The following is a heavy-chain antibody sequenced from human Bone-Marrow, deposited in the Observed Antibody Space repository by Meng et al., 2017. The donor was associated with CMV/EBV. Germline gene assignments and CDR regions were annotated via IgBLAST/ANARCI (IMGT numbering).Heavy chain of an antibody. J-gene: IGHJ4*02. CDR3: ARGRGIVGTIVQYYFDY. V-gene: IGHV3-21*01. CDR1: GFTFSSYA. CDR2: ITSGRRYI. D-gene: IGHD5-12*01. Sequence: ESLKISCAASGFTFSSYAMNWVRQAPGKGLEWVSSITSGRRYIYYADSVKGRFTVSRDNARNSLYLQMNSLRAEDTAVYYCARGRGIVGTIVQYYFDYWGQGTLVTVSS.